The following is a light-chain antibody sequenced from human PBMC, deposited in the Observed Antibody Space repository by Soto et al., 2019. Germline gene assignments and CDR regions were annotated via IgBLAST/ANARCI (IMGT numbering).Light chain of an antibody. CDR2: GAS. CDR3: QQCSDWPRT. V-gene: IGKV3D-15*01. CDR1: QSVSSC. J-gene: IGKJ1*01. Sequence: EIVMTQSPATLSVSPGERATLSCRASQSVSSCLAWYQQKRGQAPRLLIYGASTRATGIPTRFSGSGSGTDFTLTISSLQSEDFAVYYCQQCSDWPRTFGQGTKVEIK.